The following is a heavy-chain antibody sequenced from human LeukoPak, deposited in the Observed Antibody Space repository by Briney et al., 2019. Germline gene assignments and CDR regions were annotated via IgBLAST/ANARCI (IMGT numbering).Heavy chain of an antibody. J-gene: IGHJ4*02. CDR2: INHSGST. CDR3: ARSRYSGYELGYFDY. Sequence: PSEALSPTCAVYGGSFSGYYWSWIRQPPGKGLEWIGEINHSGSTNYNPSLKSRVTISVDTSKNQFSLKLSSVTAADTAVYYCARSRYSGYELGYFDYWGQGTLVTVSS. V-gene: IGHV4-34*01. CDR1: GGSFSGYY. D-gene: IGHD5-12*01.